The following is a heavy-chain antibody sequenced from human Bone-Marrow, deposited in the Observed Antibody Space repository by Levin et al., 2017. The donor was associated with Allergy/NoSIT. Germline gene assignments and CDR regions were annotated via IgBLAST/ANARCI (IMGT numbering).Heavy chain of an antibody. Sequence: LSLTCATSKFIFDDYGTYWVRQAPGKGLEWVSGISWNSGKTHYADSVKGRFIISRDNAKNSLYLQMNSLRTEDTALYYCVKSLNTMTIHDGFDFWGQGTMVTVSA. CDR2: ISWNSGKT. V-gene: IGHV3-9*01. CDR3: VKSLNTMTIHDGFDF. J-gene: IGHJ3*01. CDR1: KFIFDDYG. D-gene: IGHD1/OR15-1a*01.